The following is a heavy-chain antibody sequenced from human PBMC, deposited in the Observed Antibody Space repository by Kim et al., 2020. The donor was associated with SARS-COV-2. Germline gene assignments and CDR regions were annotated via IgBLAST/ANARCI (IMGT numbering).Heavy chain of an antibody. D-gene: IGHD3-10*01. CDR3: ARHRYGSGSYLDY. Sequence: SETLSLTCTVSGGSISSSSYYWGWIRQPPGKGLEWIGSIYYSGSTYYNPSLKSRVTISVDTSKNQFSLKLSSVTAADTAVYYCARHRYGSGSYLDYWGQGTLVTVSS. CDR2: IYYSGST. J-gene: IGHJ4*02. CDR1: GGSISSSSYY. V-gene: IGHV4-39*01.